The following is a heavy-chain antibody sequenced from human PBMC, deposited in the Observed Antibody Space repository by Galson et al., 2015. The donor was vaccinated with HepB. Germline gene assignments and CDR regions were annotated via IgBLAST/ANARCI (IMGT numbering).Heavy chain of an antibody. V-gene: IGHV4-34*01. J-gene: IGHJ5*02. CDR1: GGSFSGYY. Sequence: SETLSLTCAVYGGSFSGYYWSWIRQPPGKGLEWIGEINHSGSTNYNPSLKSRVTISVDTSMNQFSLKLSSVTAADTAVYYCARGGKRSYYYDSSGYHKNWFDPWGQGTLVTVSS. D-gene: IGHD3-22*01. CDR2: INHSGST. CDR3: ARGGKRSYYYDSSGYHKNWFDP.